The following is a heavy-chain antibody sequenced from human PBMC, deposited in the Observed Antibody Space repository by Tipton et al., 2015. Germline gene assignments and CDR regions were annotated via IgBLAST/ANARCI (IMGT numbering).Heavy chain of an antibody. CDR1: GASVTSGSFQ. CDR3: ARDAGIYDNNGYDS. D-gene: IGHD3-10*01. J-gene: IGHJ4*02. V-gene: IGHV4-61*01. CDR2: TFYSGST. Sequence: LRLSCNVSGASVTSGSFQWTWIRQPPGKRLEWIGYTFYSGSTNYNPSLKSRITISIDTSKNQFFLKLRSVTAADTAVYFCARDAGIYDNNGYDSWGRGTLVTVSS.